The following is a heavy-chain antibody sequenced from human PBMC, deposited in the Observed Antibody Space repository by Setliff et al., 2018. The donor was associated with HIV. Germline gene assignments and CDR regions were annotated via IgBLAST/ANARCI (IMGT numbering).Heavy chain of an antibody. J-gene: IGHJ6*03. CDR2: ISTTGST. Sequence: SETLSLTCTVSGGSIRNIDYYWGWIRQPAGKGLEWIGHISTTGSTNYNPSLKSRVIMSVDTSRNQFSLKLSSVTAADTAVYYCARGHDNKYYYFYYMDVWGKGTTVTVSS. V-gene: IGHV4-61*09. CDR3: ARGHDNKYYYFYYMDV. CDR1: GGSIRNIDYY. D-gene: IGHD3-9*01.